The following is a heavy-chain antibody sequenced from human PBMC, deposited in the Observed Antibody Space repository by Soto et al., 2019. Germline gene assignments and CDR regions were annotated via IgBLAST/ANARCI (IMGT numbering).Heavy chain of an antibody. CDR1: GYTFTGYY. J-gene: IGHJ4*02. CDR3: ARGAEDILTGYCFDY. D-gene: IGHD3-9*01. Sequence: ASVKVSCEACGYTFTGYYMHWVRQAPGQGLEWMGWINPNSGGTNYAQKFQGWVTMTRDMSISTAYMELSRLRSDDTAVYYCARGAEDILTGYCFDYWGQGTLVTVSS. CDR2: INPNSGGT. V-gene: IGHV1-2*04.